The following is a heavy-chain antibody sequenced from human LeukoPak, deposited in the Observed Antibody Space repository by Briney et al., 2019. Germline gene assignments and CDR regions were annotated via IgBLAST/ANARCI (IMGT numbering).Heavy chain of an antibody. CDR3: ARDRHCANGVCHSPPGMDV. J-gene: IGHJ6*02. CDR2: IWFDGKND. CDR1: GFTFSSYG. D-gene: IGHD2-8*01. V-gene: IGHV3-33*01. Sequence: PGGSLRLSCAASGFTFSSYGMHWVRQAPGKGLEWVADIWFDGKNDHFADSVKGRFTISRDNSKNTMYLQINSLRAEDTAVYYCARDRHCANGVCHSPPGMDVWGQGTTVTVSS.